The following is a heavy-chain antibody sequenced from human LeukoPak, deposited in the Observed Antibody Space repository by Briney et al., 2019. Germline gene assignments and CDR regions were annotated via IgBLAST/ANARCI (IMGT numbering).Heavy chain of an antibody. V-gene: IGHV3-7*01. CDR1: GFSFSSYW. Sequence: QTGGSLRLSCAASGFSFSSYWMSWLRQAPGKGLEWVANIKEDGSDKYYVDSVRGRFTISRDNAKNSLYLQMKGLRAEDTAVYYCARDEGLPTSWYFDRWGQGTLVTVSS. D-gene: IGHD6-13*01. J-gene: IGHJ5*02. CDR2: IKEDGSDK. CDR3: ARDEGLPTSWYFDR.